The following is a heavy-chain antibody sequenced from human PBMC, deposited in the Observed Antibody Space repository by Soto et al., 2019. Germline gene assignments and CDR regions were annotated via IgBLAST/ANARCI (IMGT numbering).Heavy chain of an antibody. D-gene: IGHD6-13*01. CDR3: ARDYAPLRVAAAGTFDY. J-gene: IGHJ4*02. V-gene: IGHV1-46*03. CDR1: GYTFTSYY. Sequence: ASVKVSCKASGYTFTSYYMHWVRQAPGQGFEWMGIINPSGGSTSYAQKFQGRVTMTRDTSTSTVYMELSSLRSEDTAVYYCARDYAPLRVAAAGTFDYWGQGTLVTVSS. CDR2: INPSGGST.